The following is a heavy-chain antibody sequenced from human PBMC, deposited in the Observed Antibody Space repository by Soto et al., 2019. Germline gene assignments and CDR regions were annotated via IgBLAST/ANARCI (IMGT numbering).Heavy chain of an antibody. J-gene: IGHJ6*02. CDR3: ARGPRTVAGNKKGMDV. Sequence: EVQLVESGGGLVQPGGSLRLSCAASGFTFSSYWMHWVRQAPGKGLVWVSRINSDGSSTSYADSVKGRFTISRDNAKNTLYLQMNSLRAEDTAVYYCARGPRTVAGNKKGMDVWGQGTTVTVSS. CDR2: INSDGSST. D-gene: IGHD6-19*01. V-gene: IGHV3-74*01. CDR1: GFTFSSYW.